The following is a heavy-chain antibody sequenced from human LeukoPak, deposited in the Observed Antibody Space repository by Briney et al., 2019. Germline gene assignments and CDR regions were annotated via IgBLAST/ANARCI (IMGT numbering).Heavy chain of an antibody. CDR2: INHSGST. Sequence: PSETLSLTCAVYGGSFSGYYWSWIRQPPGKGLEWIGEINHSGSTNYNPSLKSRVTISVDTSKNQFSLKLSSVTAADTAVYYCARSSGMDYWGQGTLVTVSS. D-gene: IGHD1-26*01. CDR3: ARSSGMDY. J-gene: IGHJ4*02. CDR1: GGSFSGYY. V-gene: IGHV4-34*01.